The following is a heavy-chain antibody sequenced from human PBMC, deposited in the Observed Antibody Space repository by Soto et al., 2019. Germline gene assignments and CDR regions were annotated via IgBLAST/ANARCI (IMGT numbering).Heavy chain of an antibody. J-gene: IGHJ6*02. V-gene: IGHV1-18*01. D-gene: IGHD3-3*01. CDR1: GYTFTSYG. CDR3: ERGSPVPGYYSDVYYYGMDV. Sequence: QVQLVQSGAEVKKPGASVKVSCKASGYTFTSYGISWVRQAPGQGLEWMGWISAYNGNTNYAQKLQGRVTMTTDTSTSTAYMELRSLRSDDTAVYYCERGSPVPGYYSDVYYYGMDVWGQGTTVTVSS. CDR2: ISAYNGNT.